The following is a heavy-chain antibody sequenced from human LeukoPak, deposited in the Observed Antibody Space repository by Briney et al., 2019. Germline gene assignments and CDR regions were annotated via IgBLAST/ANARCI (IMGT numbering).Heavy chain of an antibody. CDR2: MNPNSGNT. V-gene: IGHV1-8*01. Sequence: ASVTVSCKASGYTFTRYDINWVRQATGHGLEWMGWMNPNSGNTGYAQKFQGRVTMTRNTSISTAYMALSSLRSEDTAVYYCARGALPADCSSTSCYTGYYYYYGMDVWGQGTTVTVSS. CDR1: GYTFTRYD. CDR3: ARGALPADCSSTSCYTGYYYYYGMDV. D-gene: IGHD2-2*02. J-gene: IGHJ6*02.